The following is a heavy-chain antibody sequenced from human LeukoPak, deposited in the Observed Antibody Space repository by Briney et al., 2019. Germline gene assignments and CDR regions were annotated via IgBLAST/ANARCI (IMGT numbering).Heavy chain of an antibody. CDR2: IYYSGST. V-gene: IGHV4-39*01. J-gene: IGHJ4*02. CDR3: VRYCSGGSCYLDY. D-gene: IGHD2-15*01. CDR1: GGSISSSSYY. Sequence: SETLSLTCTVSGGSISSSSYYWGWIRQPPGKGLEWIGSIYYSGSTYYNPSLKSRVTISVDTSKNQFSLKLSSVTAADTAVYYCVRYCSGGSCYLDYWGQGTLVTVSS.